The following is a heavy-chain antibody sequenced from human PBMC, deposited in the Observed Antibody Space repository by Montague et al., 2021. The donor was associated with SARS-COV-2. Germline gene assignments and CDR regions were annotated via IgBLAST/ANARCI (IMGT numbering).Heavy chain of an antibody. Sequence: SETLSLTCTVSGGSISSYYWSWIRQPPGKGLEWIGYIYYSGSTNYNPSLKSRVTISVDTSKNQFSLKLSSVTAADTAVYYSARAPVAHITIFGVVTSFDYWGQGTLVTVSS. J-gene: IGHJ4*02. CDR2: IYYSGST. V-gene: IGHV4-59*01. CDR1: GGSISSYY. CDR3: ARAPVAHITIFGVVTSFDY. D-gene: IGHD3-3*01.